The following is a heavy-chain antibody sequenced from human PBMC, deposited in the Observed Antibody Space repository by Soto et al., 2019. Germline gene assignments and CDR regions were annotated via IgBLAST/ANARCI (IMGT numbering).Heavy chain of an antibody. CDR1: GYSFTSYW. J-gene: IGHJ3*02. CDR3: ARLGTTIFGVVIKDAFDI. Sequence: PGESLKISCKGSGYSFTSYWIGWVRQMPGKGLEWVGIIYPGDSDTRYSPSFQGQVTISADKSISTAYMQWSSLKASDTAMYYCARLGTTIFGVVIKDAFDIWGQGTMVTVSS. D-gene: IGHD3-3*01. V-gene: IGHV5-51*01. CDR2: IYPGDSDT.